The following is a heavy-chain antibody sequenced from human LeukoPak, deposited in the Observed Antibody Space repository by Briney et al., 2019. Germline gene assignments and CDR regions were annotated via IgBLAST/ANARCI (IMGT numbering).Heavy chain of an antibody. CDR1: GGSISNGDHY. CDR3: ARDLRSSSSSGINYYGMDV. CDR2: IYYSGST. V-gene: IGHV4-31*03. J-gene: IGHJ6*02. D-gene: IGHD6-6*01. Sequence: SETLSLTCTVSGGSISNGDHYWSWIRQHPGKGLEWIGYIYYSGSTYYNPSLKSRVTISVDTSKNQFSLKLSSVPAADTAVYYCARDLRSSSSSGINYYGMDVWGQGTTVTVSS.